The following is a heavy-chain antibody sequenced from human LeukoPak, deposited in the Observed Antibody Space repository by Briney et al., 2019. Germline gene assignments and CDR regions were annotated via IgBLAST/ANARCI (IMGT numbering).Heavy chain of an antibody. CDR2: IYYSGST. V-gene: IGHV4-59*08. Sequence: KPSETLSLTCTVSGGSINSHYWSWIRQPPGKGLEWIRYIYYSGSTNYNPSLKSRVTISVDTSKNQFSLKLSSVTAADTAVYYCARSIRSVVGAHYFDYWGQGTLVTVSS. CDR3: ARSIRSVVGAHYFDY. D-gene: IGHD1-26*01. J-gene: IGHJ4*02. CDR1: GGSINSHY.